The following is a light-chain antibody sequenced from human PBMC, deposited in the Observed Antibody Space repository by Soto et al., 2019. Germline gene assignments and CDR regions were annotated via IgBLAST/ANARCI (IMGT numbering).Light chain of an antibody. J-gene: IGKJ1*01. V-gene: IGKV1-5*01. CDR3: KQFHSFPWT. CDR1: QTIHSF. Sequence: DIHMTQSPSTLSPDLGSTATTTFRASQTIHSFLAWYQQKAGKAPKLLIYDASNLESGVPSRFSGSGSGTEFTLTVSSLQTDDFATFYCKQFHSFPWTFGQGTKVDIK. CDR2: DAS.